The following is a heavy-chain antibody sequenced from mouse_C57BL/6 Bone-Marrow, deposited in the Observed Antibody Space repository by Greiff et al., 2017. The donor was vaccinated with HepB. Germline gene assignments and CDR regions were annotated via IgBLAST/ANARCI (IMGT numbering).Heavy chain of an antibody. V-gene: IGHV1-19*01. CDR2: INPYNGGT. CDR3: ARSSITTVVSHWYFDV. J-gene: IGHJ1*03. Sequence: VQLQQSGPVLVKPGASVKMSCKASGYTFTDYYMNWVKQSHGKSLEWIGVINPYNGGTSYNQKFKGKATLTVDKSSSTAYMELNSLTSEDSAVYYCARSSITTVVSHWYFDVWGTGTTVTVSS. CDR1: GYTFTDYY. D-gene: IGHD1-1*01.